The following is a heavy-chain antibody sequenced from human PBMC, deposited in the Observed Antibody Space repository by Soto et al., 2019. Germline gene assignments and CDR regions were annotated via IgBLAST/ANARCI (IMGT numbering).Heavy chain of an antibody. CDR1: GYTVSSNY. D-gene: IGHD1-7*01. CDR3: ARSRTGTTYGGMDV. Sequence: EVQLVESGGDWVQPGGTLRLSCAASGYTVSSNYMTWVRQAPGKGLEWVSVIHSGGDTHYADSVRGRFTISRDNSKNTLYLQMNSLRAEDTAVYYCARSRTGTTYGGMDVWGQGTTVTVSS. J-gene: IGHJ6*02. CDR2: IHSGGDT. V-gene: IGHV3-66*01.